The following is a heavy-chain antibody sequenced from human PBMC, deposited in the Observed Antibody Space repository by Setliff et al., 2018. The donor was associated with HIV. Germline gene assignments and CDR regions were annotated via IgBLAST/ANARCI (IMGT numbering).Heavy chain of an antibody. Sequence: PSETLSLTCAVYGGSFSGYYWSWIRQPPGKGLEWIGEINHSGSTNYNPSLKSRVTVSVDTSKNQFPLKLSSVTAADTAVYYCARGCWRGSGCSKWGQGTLVTVSS. J-gene: IGHJ4*02. CDR3: ARGCWRGSGCSK. V-gene: IGHV4-34*01. D-gene: IGHD6-19*01. CDR1: GGSFSGYY. CDR2: INHSGST.